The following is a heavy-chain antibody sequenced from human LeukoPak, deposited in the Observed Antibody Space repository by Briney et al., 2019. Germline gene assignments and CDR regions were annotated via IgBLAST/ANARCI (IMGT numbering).Heavy chain of an antibody. CDR1: GYSFTNYW. J-gene: IGHJ5*02. Sequence: GESLKISCKGSGYSFTNYWFGWVRQMPRKGLEWMGIIYPGDSDIRYSPSFQGQVTISADKSISTAYLQWNSLKASDSAMYYCARRFTIFGGFDPWGQGTLVTVSS. V-gene: IGHV5-51*01. D-gene: IGHD3-3*01. CDR3: ARRFTIFGGFDP. CDR2: IYPGDSDI.